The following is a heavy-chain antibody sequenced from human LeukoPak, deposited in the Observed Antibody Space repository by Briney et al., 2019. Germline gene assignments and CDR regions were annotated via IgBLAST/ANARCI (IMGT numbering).Heavy chain of an antibody. CDR3: AKARDGLIGDAFDI. J-gene: IGHJ3*02. CDR2: ISWNSGSI. D-gene: IGHD5-24*01. CDR1: GCTFVDYA. V-gene: IGHV3-9*01. Sequence: GRSLRLSCAASGCTFVDYAMHWVRQAPGKGLEWVSGISWNSGSIGYADPVKGRFTISRDNAKNSLYLQMNSLRAEDTALYYCAKARDGLIGDAFDIWGQGTMVTVSS.